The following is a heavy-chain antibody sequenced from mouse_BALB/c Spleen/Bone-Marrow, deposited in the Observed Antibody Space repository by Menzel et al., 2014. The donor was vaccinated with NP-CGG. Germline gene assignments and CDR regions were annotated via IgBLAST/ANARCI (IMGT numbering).Heavy chain of an antibody. CDR3: SRGNYGNYVVYFDY. CDR1: GFTFNNYG. V-gene: IGHV5-6-3*01. D-gene: IGHD2-1*01. CDR2: INRNGGSS. Sequence: EVNVVESGGGLVQPGGSLKVSCAASGFTFNNYGMSWVRQTPDKRLELVATINRNGGSSYYPDSVKGRFTISRDNAKNTLYLQMSSLRSEDTAIYYCSRGNYGNYVVYFDYLDQGTTLTVSS. J-gene: IGHJ2*01.